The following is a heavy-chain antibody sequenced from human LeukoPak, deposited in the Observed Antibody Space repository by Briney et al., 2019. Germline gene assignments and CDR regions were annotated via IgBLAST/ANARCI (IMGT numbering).Heavy chain of an antibody. D-gene: IGHD3-10*01. Sequence: SETLSLTCTVSGYSISSGYYWAWLRQTPGKGLEWIGNIYHTGSTYYNPSLKSRVTISVDTSRNQFSLKLRSVTATDTAVYYCARLVDYGSGSHWGQGTLVIVSS. J-gene: IGHJ4*02. V-gene: IGHV4-38-2*02. CDR1: GYSISSGYY. CDR2: IYHTGST. CDR3: ARLVDYGSGSH.